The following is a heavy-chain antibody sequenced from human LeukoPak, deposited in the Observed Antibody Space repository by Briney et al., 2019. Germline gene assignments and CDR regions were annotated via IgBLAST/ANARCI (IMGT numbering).Heavy chain of an antibody. CDR1: GYSISSGYY. V-gene: IGHV4-38-2*02. CDR3: ARGMLSGSSPFDY. CDR2: INHSGST. D-gene: IGHD1-26*01. Sequence: SETLSLTCTVSGYSISSGYYWSWIRQPPGKGLEWIGEINHSGSTNYNPSLKSRVTISVDTSKNQFSLKLSSVTAADTAVYYCARGMLSGSSPFDYWGQGTLVTVSS. J-gene: IGHJ4*02.